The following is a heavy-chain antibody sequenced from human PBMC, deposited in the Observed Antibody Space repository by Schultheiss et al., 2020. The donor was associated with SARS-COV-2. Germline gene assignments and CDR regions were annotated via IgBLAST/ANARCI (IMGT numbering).Heavy chain of an antibody. CDR1: GYTFTSYW. CDR3: AATEFYYYHGMDV. D-gene: IGHD3-10*01. J-gene: IGHJ6*02. V-gene: IGHV5-51*01. Sequence: GGSLRLSCQGSGYTFTSYWIGWVRQMPGKGLEWMGIIYPGDSDTRYSPSFQGQVTISADKSISTAYLQWSSLKASDTAMYYCAATEFYYYHGMDVWGQGTTVTVSS. CDR2: IYPGDSDT.